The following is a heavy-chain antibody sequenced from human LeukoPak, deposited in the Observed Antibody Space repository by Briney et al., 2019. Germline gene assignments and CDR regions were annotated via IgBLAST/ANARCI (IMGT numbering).Heavy chain of an antibody. J-gene: IGHJ4*02. CDR1: GFTFSSYG. V-gene: IGHV3-30*03. CDR2: ISYDGSNK. D-gene: IGHD3/OR15-3a*01. CDR3: ATNKDWAEAD. Sequence: PGRSLRLSCAASGFTFSSYGMHWVRQAPGKGLEWVAVISYDGSNKYYADSVKGRFTISRDNSKNTLYLQMNSLRAEDTAVYYCATNKDWAEADWGQGTLVIVSS.